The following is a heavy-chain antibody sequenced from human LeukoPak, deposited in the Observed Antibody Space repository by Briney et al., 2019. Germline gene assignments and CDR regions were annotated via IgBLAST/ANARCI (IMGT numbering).Heavy chain of an antibody. CDR3: ASSKSSGYNWFDP. J-gene: IGHJ5*02. D-gene: IGHD3-22*01. CDR2: MNPISGNT. CDR1: GYTFTSYD. Sequence: GASVKVSCKASGYTFTSYDINWVRQATGQGLEWMGWMNPISGNTGHAQKFQGRVTITADESTSTAYMELSSLRSEDTAVYYCASSKSSGYNWFDPWGQGTLVTVSS. V-gene: IGHV1-8*01.